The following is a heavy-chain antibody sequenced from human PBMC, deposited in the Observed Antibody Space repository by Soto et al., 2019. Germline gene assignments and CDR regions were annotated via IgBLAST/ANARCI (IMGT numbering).Heavy chain of an antibody. CDR1: GGTFSSYT. Sequence: SVKVSCKASGGTFSSYTISWVRQAPGQGLEWMGRIIPILGITNYAQKFQGRVTITTDTSTSTAYMELSSLRSEDTAVYFCARCIVLLTALDYWGQGSLVIVSS. D-gene: IGHD2-21*02. CDR2: IIPILGIT. J-gene: IGHJ4*02. CDR3: ARCIVLLTALDY. V-gene: IGHV1-69*02.